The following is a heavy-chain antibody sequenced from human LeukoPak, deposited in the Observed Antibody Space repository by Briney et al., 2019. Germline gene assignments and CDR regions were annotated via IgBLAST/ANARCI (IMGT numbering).Heavy chain of an antibody. Sequence: KPSETLSLTCAVYGGSFSGYYWSWIRQPPGKGLEWIGEINHSGSTNYNPSLKSRVTISVDTSKNQFSLKLSSVTAADTAVYYCASAMICSSTSCSTWAYWGQGTLVTVSS. CDR2: INHSGST. CDR3: ASAMICSSTSCSTWAY. V-gene: IGHV4-34*01. D-gene: IGHD2-2*01. J-gene: IGHJ4*02. CDR1: GGSFSGYY.